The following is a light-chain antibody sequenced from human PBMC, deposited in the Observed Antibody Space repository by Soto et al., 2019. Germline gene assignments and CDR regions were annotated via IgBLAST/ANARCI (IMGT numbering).Light chain of an antibody. CDR2: LNSDGSH. V-gene: IGLV4-69*01. Sequence: QLVLTQSPSASASRGASVKLTCPLSSGHSSYAIAWHQQQPEKGPRYLMKLNSDGSHSKGDGIPDRFSGSSSGAERYLTISSLQSEDEADYYCQTWGTGIVVFGGGTKLTVL. J-gene: IGLJ2*01. CDR1: SGHSSYA. CDR3: QTWGTGIVV.